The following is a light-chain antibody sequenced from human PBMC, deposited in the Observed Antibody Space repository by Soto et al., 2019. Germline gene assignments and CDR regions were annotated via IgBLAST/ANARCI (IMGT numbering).Light chain of an antibody. J-gene: IGKJ2*01. CDR3: QQRSDWPRT. CDR2: DAS. V-gene: IGKV3-11*01. CDR1: QSVFTY. Sequence: DIVLTQSPPTLSLSPGERATLSCRASQSVFTYLAWYQQKPGQAPRLLIFDASNRDTDIPARFGGGRSGTEFTLTISSLEPEDFSVYYCQQRSDWPRTFGQGTKLEI.